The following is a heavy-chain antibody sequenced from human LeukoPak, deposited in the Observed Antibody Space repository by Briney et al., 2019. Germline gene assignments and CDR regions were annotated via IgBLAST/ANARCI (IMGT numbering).Heavy chain of an antibody. J-gene: IGHJ4*02. CDR3: ASSVGATSGFDY. D-gene: IGHD1-26*01. V-gene: IGHV1-24*01. CDR1: GYTLTELS. CDR2: FDPEDGET. Sequence: EASVKVSCKVSGYTLTELSMHWVRQAPGKGLEWMGGFDPEDGETIYAQKFQGRVTMTEDTSTDTAYMELSSLRSEDTAVYYCASSVGATSGFDYWGQGTLVTVSS.